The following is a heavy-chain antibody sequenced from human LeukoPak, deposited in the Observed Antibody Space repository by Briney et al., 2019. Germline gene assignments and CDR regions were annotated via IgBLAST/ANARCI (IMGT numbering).Heavy chain of an antibody. V-gene: IGHV1-18*01. D-gene: IGHD1-26*01. J-gene: IGHJ4*02. CDR3: ARDLGSYSGGPVDY. CDR1: GYTFTSYG. Sequence: ASVKVSCKASGYTFTSYGISWVRQAPGQGLEWMGWISAYNGNTDYAQKLQGRVTMTTDTSTSTAYMELRSLRSDDTAVYYCARDLGSYSGGPVDYWGQGTLVTVSS. CDR2: ISAYNGNT.